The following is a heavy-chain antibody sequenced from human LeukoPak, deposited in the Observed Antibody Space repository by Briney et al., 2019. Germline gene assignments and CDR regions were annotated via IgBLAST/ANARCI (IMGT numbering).Heavy chain of an antibody. Sequence: GGSLRLSCAASGFTFSSYAMSWVRQAPGKGLEWVSSISDSARTTYYADSVKGRFTISRDNSKNTAYLQMNSLRAEDTAIYYCAKWWSYIDYWGQGALVTVSS. CDR3: AKWWSYIDY. D-gene: IGHD2-15*01. CDR2: ISDSARTT. J-gene: IGHJ4*02. CDR1: GFTFSSYA. V-gene: IGHV3-23*01.